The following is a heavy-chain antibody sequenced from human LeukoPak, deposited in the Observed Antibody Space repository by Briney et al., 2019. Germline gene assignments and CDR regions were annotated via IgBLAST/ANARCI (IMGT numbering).Heavy chain of an antibody. CDR3: ARAEYYYDSSGYFYYYYMDV. Sequence: ASVKVSCKASGYTFTGYYMHWVRQAPGQGLEWMGWINPNSGGTNYAQKFQGRVTMTRDTSISTAYMELSRLRSDDTAVYYCARAEYYYDSSGYFYYYYMDVWGKGTTVTISS. V-gene: IGHV1-2*02. J-gene: IGHJ6*03. D-gene: IGHD3-22*01. CDR2: INPNSGGT. CDR1: GYTFTGYY.